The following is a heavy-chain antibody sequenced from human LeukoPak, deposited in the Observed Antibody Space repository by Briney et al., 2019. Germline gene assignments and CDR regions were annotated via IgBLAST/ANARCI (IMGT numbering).Heavy chain of an antibody. J-gene: IGHJ4*02. Sequence: PSETLSLTCTVSGYSISSGYYWGWIRQPPGKGLEWIGSIYHSGSTYYNPSLKSRVTISVDTSKNQFSLKLSSVTAADTAVYYCARDGAQYSSSWPFDYWGQGTLVTVSS. V-gene: IGHV4-38-2*02. CDR2: IYHSGST. CDR1: GYSISSGYY. D-gene: IGHD6-13*01. CDR3: ARDGAQYSSSWPFDY.